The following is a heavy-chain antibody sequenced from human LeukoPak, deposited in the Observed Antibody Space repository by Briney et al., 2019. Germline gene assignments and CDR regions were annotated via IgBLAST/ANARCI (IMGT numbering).Heavy chain of an antibody. CDR3: VRGGSPPTSTWSLDE. D-gene: IGHD2-2*01. Sequence: GKSLRLSCVASGFTFSGFGMHWARQAPGKGLEWVAVISYNARHEYYRDSVKGRFSISRDNSKNTVSLQMDSLTIEDTAVYYCVRGGSPPTSTWSLDEWGQGTLVSVSS. CDR1: GFTFSGFG. CDR2: ISYNARHE. V-gene: IGHV3-30*03. J-gene: IGHJ4*02.